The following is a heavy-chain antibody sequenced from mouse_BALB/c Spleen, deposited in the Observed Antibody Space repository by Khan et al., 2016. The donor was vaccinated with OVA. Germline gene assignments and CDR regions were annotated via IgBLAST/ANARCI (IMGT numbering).Heavy chain of an antibody. CDR2: INTYTGKP. CDR3: TRVEYNGTMDY. CDR1: GYTFTNYG. V-gene: IGHV9-3-1*01. J-gene: IGHJ4*01. Sequence: QIQLVQSTSELKKPGETVKISCKASGYTFTNYGMNWVKQAPGKGLKWMGWINTYTGKPIYANHFKGRFALSVDTSASTVYLQLNNLKNEDTATCFCTRVEYNGTMDYWGQGTSVTVSS. D-gene: IGHD6-1*01.